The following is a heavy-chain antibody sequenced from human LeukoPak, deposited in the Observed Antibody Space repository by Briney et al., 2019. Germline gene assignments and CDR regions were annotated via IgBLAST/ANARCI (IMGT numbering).Heavy chain of an antibody. Sequence: PSETLSLTCAVSGYSISSGYYWGWIRQPPGKGLEWIGSIYHSGTTYHNPSLKSRITISVDTSKNQFSLKLSSVTAADTAVYYCARSGSYCGGDCQFDYWGQGTLVTVSS. V-gene: IGHV4-38-2*01. CDR2: IYHSGTT. J-gene: IGHJ4*02. CDR3: ARSGSYCGGDCQFDY. D-gene: IGHD2-21*01. CDR1: GYSISSGYY.